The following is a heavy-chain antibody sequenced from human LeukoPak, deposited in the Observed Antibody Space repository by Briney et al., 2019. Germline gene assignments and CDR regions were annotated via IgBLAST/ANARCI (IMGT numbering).Heavy chain of an antibody. J-gene: IGHJ4*02. CDR1: GFTFSSYG. D-gene: IGHD6-6*01. V-gene: IGHV3-30*18. Sequence: LTGGSLRLSCAASGFTFSSYGMHWVRQAPGKGLEWVAVISYDGSNKYYADSVKGRFTISRDNSKNTLYLQMNSLRAEDTAVYYCAKDRPGSSNFDYWGQGTLVTVSS. CDR3: AKDRPGSSNFDY. CDR2: ISYDGSNK.